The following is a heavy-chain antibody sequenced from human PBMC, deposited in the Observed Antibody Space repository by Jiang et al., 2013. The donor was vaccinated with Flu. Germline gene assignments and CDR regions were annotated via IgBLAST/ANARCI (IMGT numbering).Heavy chain of an antibody. D-gene: IGHD3-16*01. J-gene: IGHJ5*02. CDR2: IYYSGST. CDR3: ARHYGLGTGNWFDP. CDR1: GGSISSSSHY. Sequence: SGSGLVKPSETLSLTCTVSGGSISSSSHYWGWIRQPPGKGLEWIGSIYYSGSTYYNPSLKSRVTISVDTSKNQFSLKLSSVTAADTAVYYCARHYGLGTGNWFDPWGQGTLGHRLL. V-gene: IGHV4-39*01.